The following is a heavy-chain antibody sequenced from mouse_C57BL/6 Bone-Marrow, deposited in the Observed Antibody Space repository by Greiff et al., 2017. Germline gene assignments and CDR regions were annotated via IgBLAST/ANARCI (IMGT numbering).Heavy chain of an antibody. V-gene: IGHV1-7*01. CDR1: GYTFTSYW. CDR2: INPSTGYT. CDR3: ARNWDYFDY. D-gene: IGHD4-1*01. J-gene: IGHJ2*01. Sequence: QVQLKESGAELAKPGASVKMSCKASGYTFTSYWMHWVKQRPGQGLEWIGYINPSTGYTEYNQKFKDKATLPADKSSSTAYMQLSSLTSEDSAVYYCARNWDYFDYWGQGTTLTVSS.